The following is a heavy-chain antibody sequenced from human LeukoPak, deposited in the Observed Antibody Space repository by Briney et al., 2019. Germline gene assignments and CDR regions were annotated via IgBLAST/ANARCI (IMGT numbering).Heavy chain of an antibody. CDR3: APRNYDY. Sequence: AGGSLRLSCAASGFTFSSYGMHWVRQAPGKGLEWVAVISYDGSNKYYADSVKGRFTISRDNAKNSLYLQMNSLRAEDTAVYYCAPRNYDYWGQGTLVTVSS. V-gene: IGHV3-30*03. CDR2: ISYDGSNK. D-gene: IGHD1-7*01. CDR1: GFTFSSYG. J-gene: IGHJ4*02.